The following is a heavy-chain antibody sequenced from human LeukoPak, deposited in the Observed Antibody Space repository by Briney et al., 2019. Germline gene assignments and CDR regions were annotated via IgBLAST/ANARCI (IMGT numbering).Heavy chain of an antibody. D-gene: IGHD2-15*01. CDR2: IYYSGST. CDR3: ARHVVGYCDGGSCPYYFDY. J-gene: IGHJ4*02. Sequence: PSETLSLTCTVSGGSISSSSYYWGWIRQPPGQGLEWIGSIYYSGSTYYNPSLKSRLTISVDTSKNHFSLKLSSVTAADTAVYYCARHVVGYCDGGSCPYYFDYWGQGTLVTVSS. CDR1: GGSISSSSYY. V-gene: IGHV4-39*01.